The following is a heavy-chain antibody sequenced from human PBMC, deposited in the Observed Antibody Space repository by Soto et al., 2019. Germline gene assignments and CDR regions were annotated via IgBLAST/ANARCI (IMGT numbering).Heavy chain of an antibody. V-gene: IGHV4-34*01. CDR2: INHSGST. D-gene: IGHD6-25*01. Sequence: KASETLSLTCAVYGGSFSGYHWSWIRQPPGKGLEWIGEINHSGSTNYNPSLKSRVTISVDTSKNQFSLKLSSVTAADTAVYYGARGLPQRATQRSNWFDPWGQGTLVTVSS. J-gene: IGHJ5*02. CDR1: GGSFSGYH. CDR3: ARGLPQRATQRSNWFDP.